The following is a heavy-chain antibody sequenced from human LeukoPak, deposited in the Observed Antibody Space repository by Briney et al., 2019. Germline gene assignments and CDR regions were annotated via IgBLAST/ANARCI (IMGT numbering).Heavy chain of an antibody. J-gene: IGHJ4*02. CDR2: IYYSGST. Sequence: GSLRLSCAASGFTFTDAWMSWVRQAPGKGLEWIGYIYYSGSTNYNPSLKSRVTISVDTSKNQFSLKLSSVTAADTAVYYCARVTMVRGVAFDYWGQGTLVTVSS. CDR3: ARVTMVRGVAFDY. CDR1: GFTFTDAW. V-gene: IGHV4-59*01. D-gene: IGHD3-10*01.